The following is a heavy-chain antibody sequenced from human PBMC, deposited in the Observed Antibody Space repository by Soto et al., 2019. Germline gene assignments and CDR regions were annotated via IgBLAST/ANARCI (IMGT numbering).Heavy chain of an antibody. D-gene: IGHD2-8*01. V-gene: IGHV4-31*03. CDR3: ARSAQWDGFDP. CDR2: ISYSGST. J-gene: IGHJ3*01. CDR1: AGSISTINYY. Sequence: QVQLQESGPGLVRPSQTLSLTCTVSAGSISTINYYWSWIRQHPEKGLEWIGYISYSGSTFYHSSLNGRVTISLDTSKKQFSLTLTSVTAADTAVYYCARSAQWDGFDPWGQGTMVTVSA.